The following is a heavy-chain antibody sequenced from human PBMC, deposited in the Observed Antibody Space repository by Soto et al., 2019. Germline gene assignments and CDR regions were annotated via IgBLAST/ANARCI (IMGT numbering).Heavy chain of an antibody. J-gene: IGHJ4*02. CDR2: INGGNGNT. V-gene: IGHV1-3*01. CDR1: GYTFTNYA. D-gene: IGHD2-15*01. CDR3: ARDDSGFSGSRYIDYFNY. Sequence: ASVKVSCKASGYTFTNYAIHWVRQAPGQRLEWMGWINGGNGNTYYSEHFQGRVTFTRDTSAGTVYMQLSSLTSEDTAVYYCARDDSGFSGSRYIDYFNYWGQGALVTVSS.